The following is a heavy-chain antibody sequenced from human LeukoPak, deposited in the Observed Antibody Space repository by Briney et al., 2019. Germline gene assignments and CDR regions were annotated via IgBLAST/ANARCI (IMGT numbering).Heavy chain of an antibody. CDR3: ARAPDYGGNPNLDY. D-gene: IGHD4-23*01. Sequence: SVKVSCKASGGTFSSYAISWVRQAPGQGLEWMGGIIPIFGTANYAQKLQGRVTMTTDTSTSTAYMELRSLRSDDTAVYYCARAPDYGGNPNLDYWGQGTLVTVST. CDR2: IIPIFGTA. J-gene: IGHJ4*02. CDR1: GGTFSSYA. V-gene: IGHV1-69*05.